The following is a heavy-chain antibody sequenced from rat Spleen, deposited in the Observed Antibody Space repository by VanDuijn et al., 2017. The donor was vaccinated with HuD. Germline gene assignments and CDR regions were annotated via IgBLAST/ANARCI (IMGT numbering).Heavy chain of an antibody. CDR2: ISYGDSSGHSST. CDR3: VRQDTSGYSNWFAY. CDR1: GFTFSNCD. V-gene: IGHV5-29*01. J-gene: IGHJ3*01. D-gene: IGHD4-3*01. Sequence: EVQLVESGGGLVQPGRSLKLSCVASGFTFSNCDMAWVRQAPTKGLEWVATISYGDSSGHSSTYYRDSVKGRFTVSRENAKSTLYFLMDSLRSEDTATYYCVRQDTSGYSNWFAYWGQGTLVTVSS.